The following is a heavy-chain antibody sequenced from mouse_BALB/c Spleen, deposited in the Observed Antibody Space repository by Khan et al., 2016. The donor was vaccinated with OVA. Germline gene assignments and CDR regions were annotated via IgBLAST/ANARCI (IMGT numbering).Heavy chain of an antibody. D-gene: IGHD2-14*01. CDR3: TREGDRYDEYDFDY. CDR2: ISSGGTP. CDR1: GFTFSSYV. Sequence: EVKLVESGGGLVKPGGSLKLSCAASGFTFSSYVMSWVRQTQEKRLAWVASISSGGTPYYPDSVKGRFTIFRDNAMTILYLQMSRLRAEATAIYYCTREGDRYDEYDFDYWGQGTTLTVSS. J-gene: IGHJ2*01. V-gene: IGHV5-6-5*01.